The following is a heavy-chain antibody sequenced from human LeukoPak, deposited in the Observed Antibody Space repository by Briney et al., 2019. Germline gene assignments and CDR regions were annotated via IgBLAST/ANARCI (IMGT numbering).Heavy chain of an antibody. J-gene: IGHJ4*02. Sequence: SETLSLTCTVSGGSISSSSYYWGWIRQPPGKGREGIGSIYYSGSTYYNPSLKSRVTISVDTSNNQFSLKLSSVTAADTAVYYCARGRESSIVVVPAAPFDYWGQGTLVTVSS. CDR2: IYYSGST. CDR1: GGSISSSSYY. D-gene: IGHD2-2*01. CDR3: ARGRESSIVVVPAAPFDY. V-gene: IGHV4-39*07.